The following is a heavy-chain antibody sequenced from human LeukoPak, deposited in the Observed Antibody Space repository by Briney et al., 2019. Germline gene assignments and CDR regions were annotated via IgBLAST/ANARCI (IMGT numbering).Heavy chain of an antibody. J-gene: IGHJ5*02. Sequence: KSSETLSLTCVVYGGSFSGYYWNWIRQSPGKGLEWIGEINHSGSTNYNPSLKSRVNISLDTSRDQFSLKLSSVTAADTAVYYCARKMVRMSLGLTLLRFDHWGQGTLVTVSS. CDR1: GGSFSGYY. CDR2: INHSGST. V-gene: IGHV4-34*01. D-gene: IGHD3-16*01. CDR3: ARKMVRMSLGLTLLRFDH.